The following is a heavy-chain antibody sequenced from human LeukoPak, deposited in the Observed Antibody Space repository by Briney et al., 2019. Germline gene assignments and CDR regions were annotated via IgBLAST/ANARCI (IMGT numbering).Heavy chain of an antibody. CDR2: INPITDGT. CDR1: GYTFTGYY. V-gene: IGHV1-2*02. D-gene: IGHD2/OR15-2a*01. J-gene: IGHJ4*02. CDR3: ARHYCNSRSCHDYFDY. Sequence: ASVTVSCKASGYTFTGYYLHWVRQAPEPGLKWLGWINPITDGTNYSQRFQGRVTMTRDTAISTVYMELSRLRSDDTAVYYCARHYCNSRSCHDYFDYWGQGTLVTVSS.